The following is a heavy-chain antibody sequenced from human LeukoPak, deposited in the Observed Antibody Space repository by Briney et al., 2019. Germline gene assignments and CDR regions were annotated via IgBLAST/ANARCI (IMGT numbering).Heavy chain of an antibody. V-gene: IGHV4-59*01. CDR2: IYYSGST. J-gene: IGHJ6*02. CDR1: GGSISSYY. Sequence: SETLSLTCTVSGGSISSYYWSWIRQPPGKGLEWIGYIYYSGSTNYNPSLKSRVTISVDTSKNQFSLKLSSVTAADTAVYYCARIRGSVGYYYYGMDVWGQGTTVTASS. CDR3: ARIRGSVGYYYYGMDV. D-gene: IGHD1-26*01.